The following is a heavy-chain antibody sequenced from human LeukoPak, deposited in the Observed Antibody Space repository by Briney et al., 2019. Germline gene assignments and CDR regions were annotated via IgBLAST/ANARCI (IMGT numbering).Heavy chain of an antibody. Sequence: SGGSLRLSCVVSGFTFSSFALSWVRQAPGKGVEWGSGMSGTGDSTSFGDSVKGRFTISREKAKNTVCVQMDNLRVEDTAVYYCASHLFSPVDTIMVLWGQGTLVTVSS. CDR1: GFTFSSFA. J-gene: IGHJ4*02. D-gene: IGHD5-18*01. CDR3: ASHLFSPVDTIMVL. V-gene: IGHV3-23*01. CDR2: MSGTGDST.